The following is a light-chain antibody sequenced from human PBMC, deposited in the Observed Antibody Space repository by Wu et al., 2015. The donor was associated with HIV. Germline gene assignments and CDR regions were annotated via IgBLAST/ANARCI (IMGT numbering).Light chain of an antibody. V-gene: IGKV1-39*01. CDR3: QQSYISPPT. J-gene: IGKJ4*01. CDR1: QSIGSY. CDR2: DAS. Sequence: DIQMTQSPSSLSASVGDRVTITCRASQSIGSYLNWYQQIPGRAPKLLIYDASSLQSGVPSRFSGSRSGTDFTLSISRLQAEDFATYYCQQSYISPPTFGGGTKVEIK.